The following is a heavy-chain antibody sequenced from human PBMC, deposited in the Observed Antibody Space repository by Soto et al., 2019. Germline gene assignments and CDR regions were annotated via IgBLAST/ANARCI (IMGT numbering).Heavy chain of an antibody. Sequence: GGSLRLSCAASGFTVRSNYMSWVRQAPGKGLEWVSVIYSGGSTYYADSVKGRFTISRDSSKNTLHLQMNSLRAEDTAVYYCARTYYYGSVQSSDYYYGRDVWGKGTRVTVSS. CDR1: GFTVRSNY. CDR2: IYSGGST. D-gene: IGHD3-10*01. CDR3: ARTYYYGSVQSSDYYYGRDV. V-gene: IGHV3-53*01. J-gene: IGHJ6*04.